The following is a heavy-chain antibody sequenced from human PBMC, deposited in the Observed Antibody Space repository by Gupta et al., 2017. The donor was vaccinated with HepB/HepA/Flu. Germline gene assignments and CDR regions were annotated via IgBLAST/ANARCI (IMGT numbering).Heavy chain of an antibody. V-gene: IGHV3-23*01. CDR1: GFTFSSYA. J-gene: IGHJ3*02. Sequence: EVQLLESGGGLVQPGGSLRLSCAASGFTFSSYAMSWVRQAPGKGLEWVSAISGSGGSTYYADSVKGRFTISRDNSKNTLYLQMNSLRAEDTAVYYCAKDADYDFWSGYYYTTDAFDIWGQGTMVTVSS. CDR2: ISGSGGST. D-gene: IGHD3-3*01. CDR3: AKDADYDFWSGYYYTTDAFDI.